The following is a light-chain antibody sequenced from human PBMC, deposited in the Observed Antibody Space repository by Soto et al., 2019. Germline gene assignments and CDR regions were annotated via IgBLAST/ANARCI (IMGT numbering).Light chain of an antibody. J-gene: IGKJ4*01. CDR2: GAS. Sequence: EIVMTQSPATLSVSPGERATLSCRASQSVSSNLAWYQQKPGQAPSLLIYGASTRATGTPARFSGSGSGTEFTLTISSLQSEDFAVYYCQQYIRWPLSSGGLSNVDIK. CDR1: QSVSSN. V-gene: IGKV3-15*01. CDR3: QQYIRWPLS.